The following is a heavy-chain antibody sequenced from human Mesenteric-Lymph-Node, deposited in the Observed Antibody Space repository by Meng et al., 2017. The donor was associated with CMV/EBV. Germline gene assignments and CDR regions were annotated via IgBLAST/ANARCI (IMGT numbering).Heavy chain of an antibody. CDR2: INPNSGGT. D-gene: IGHD5-12*01. CDR1: GYTFTGCY. Sequence: ASVKVSCKASGYTFTGCYIHWVRQAPGQGLEWMGWINPNSGGTNYAQKFQGRVTMTRDTSITAAYMELSRLRSDDTAVYYCARVPSTFSGYDLGRGLGDFWGQGTLVTVSS. V-gene: IGHV1-2*02. J-gene: IGHJ4*02. CDR3: ARVPSTFSGYDLGRGLGDF.